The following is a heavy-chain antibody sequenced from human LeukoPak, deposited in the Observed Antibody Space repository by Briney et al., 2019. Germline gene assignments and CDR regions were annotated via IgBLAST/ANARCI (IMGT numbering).Heavy chain of an antibody. Sequence: GGSLRLSCAASGFTFSDYYMSWIRQAPGRGLDWVSYISSSGGTKYYADSVKGRFAISRDNAKNSLYLQMNSLRAEDTAVYYCARDFGSGSYPDAFDIWGQGTMVTVSS. V-gene: IGHV3-11*04. D-gene: IGHD3-10*01. CDR2: ISSSGGTK. CDR1: GFTFSDYY. J-gene: IGHJ3*02. CDR3: ARDFGSGSYPDAFDI.